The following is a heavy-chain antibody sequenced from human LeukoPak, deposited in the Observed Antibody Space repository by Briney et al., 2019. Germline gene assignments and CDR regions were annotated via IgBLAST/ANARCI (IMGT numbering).Heavy chain of an antibody. CDR3: VKDLIVVVVAATTHFDY. V-gene: IGHV3-23*01. CDR2: IGGRGGST. J-gene: IGHJ4*02. Sequence: RSGGSLRLSCAASGFIFSDYGMSWVRQAPGKGLEWVSSIGGRGGSTYYADSVKGRFTISRDNSKNTLYLQMNSLRAEDTAVYYCVKDLIVVVVAATTHFDYWGQGTLVTVSS. D-gene: IGHD2-15*01. CDR1: GFIFSDYG.